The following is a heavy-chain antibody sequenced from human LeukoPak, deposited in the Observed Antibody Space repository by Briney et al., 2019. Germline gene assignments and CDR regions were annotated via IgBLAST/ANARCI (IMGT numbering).Heavy chain of an antibody. CDR2: ISFDGTIK. Sequence: GGSLRLSCAASGFTFSSYGIHWVRQAPGKGLEWVAVISFDGTIKYYADSVKGRFTSSRDSSKNTLYLQMDSLGAEDTAVYYCAKDRDPTFSSITPRRSSDYWGQGTLVTVSS. D-gene: IGHD6-6*01. CDR3: AKDRDPTFSSITPRRSSDY. J-gene: IGHJ4*02. V-gene: IGHV3-30*18. CDR1: GFTFSSYG.